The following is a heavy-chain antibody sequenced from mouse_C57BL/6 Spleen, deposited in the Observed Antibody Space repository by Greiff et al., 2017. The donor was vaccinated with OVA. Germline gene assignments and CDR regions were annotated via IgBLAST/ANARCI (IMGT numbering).Heavy chain of an antibody. J-gene: IGHJ3*01. CDR2: IDPSDSYT. V-gene: IGHV1-50*01. CDR3: SSRPYYYGSSYGFAY. Sequence: QVQLQQPGAELVKPGASVKLSCKASGYTFTSYWMQWVKQRPGQGLEWIGEIDPSDSYTNYNQKFKGKATFTVDTSSTTAYMQLSSLTSEDSAFYYCSSRPYYYGSSYGFAYWGQGTLVTVSA. CDR1: GYTFTSYW. D-gene: IGHD1-1*01.